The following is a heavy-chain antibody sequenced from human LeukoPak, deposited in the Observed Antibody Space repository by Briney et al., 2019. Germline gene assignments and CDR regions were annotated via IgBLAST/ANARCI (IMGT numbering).Heavy chain of an antibody. J-gene: IGHJ3*02. D-gene: IGHD3-22*01. CDR2: IHYSGST. V-gene: IGHV4-59*12. Sequence: SSETLSLTCTVSGGSITNYYWTWIRQPPGKGLEWIGYIHYSGSTNYNPSLKSRVTISVDTSKNQFSLKLSSVTAADTAVYYCARDRSYYYDSSGYYFRGDAFDIWGQGTMVTVSS. CDR1: GGSITNYY. CDR3: ARDRSYYYDSSGYYFRGDAFDI.